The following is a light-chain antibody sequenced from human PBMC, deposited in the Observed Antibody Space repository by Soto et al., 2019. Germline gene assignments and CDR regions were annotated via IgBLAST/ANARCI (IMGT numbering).Light chain of an antibody. CDR3: QQCYSPSYT. Sequence: DIVMTQSPDSLAVSLGERATINCKSSQSLLYSSSNKNYVAWYQQKPGQPPKLLIYLASTRESGVPDRFRGSGSGTDFTLTISSLQAEDVAVYYCQQCYSPSYTFGQGTKLEIK. CDR1: QSLLYSSSNKNY. V-gene: IGKV4-1*01. CDR2: LAS. J-gene: IGKJ2*01.